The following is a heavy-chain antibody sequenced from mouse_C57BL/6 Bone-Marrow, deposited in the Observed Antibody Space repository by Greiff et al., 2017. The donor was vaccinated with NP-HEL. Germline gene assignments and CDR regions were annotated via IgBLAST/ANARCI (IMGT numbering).Heavy chain of an antibody. D-gene: IGHD1-1*01. CDR2: IHPNSGST. V-gene: IGHV1-64*01. CDR3: ARWIYIDYYGSSYGYFDY. CDR1: GYTFTSYW. Sequence: QVQLQQPGAELVKPGASVKLSCKASGYTFTSYWMHWVKQRPGQGLEWIGMIHPNSGSTNYNEKFKSKATLTVDKSSSTAYMQLSSLTSEDSAVYYCARWIYIDYYGSSYGYFDYWGQGTTLTVSS. J-gene: IGHJ2*01.